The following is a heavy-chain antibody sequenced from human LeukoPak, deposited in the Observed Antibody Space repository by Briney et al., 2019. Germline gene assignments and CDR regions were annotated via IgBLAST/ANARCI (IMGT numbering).Heavy chain of an antibody. V-gene: IGHV1-18*01. Sequence: ASVKVPCKASGYTFTSYGISWVRQAPGQGLEWMGWISAYNGNANYAQKLQGRVTMTTDTSTSTAYMELRSLRSDDTAVYYCARDGFYYGSGGTFDYWGQGTLVTVSS. CDR3: ARDGFYYGSGGTFDY. CDR2: ISAYNGNA. J-gene: IGHJ4*02. D-gene: IGHD3-10*01. CDR1: GYTFTSYG.